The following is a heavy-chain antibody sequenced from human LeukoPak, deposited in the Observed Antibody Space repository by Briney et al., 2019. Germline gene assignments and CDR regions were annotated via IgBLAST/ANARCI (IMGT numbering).Heavy chain of an antibody. D-gene: IGHD3-22*01. J-gene: IGHJ3*02. CDR2: ISVDGSNK. CDR3: AREGGSSGYAGAFNM. CDR1: GFTFSGYP. Sequence: GKSLRLSCAASGFTFSGYPIHWVRQAPGKGLEWVALISVDGSNKQYAESVQGRFTISRDTSKNTVYVEMNSLKPEDTAVYYCAREGGSSGYAGAFNMWGQGTVVTVSS. V-gene: IGHV3-30-3*01.